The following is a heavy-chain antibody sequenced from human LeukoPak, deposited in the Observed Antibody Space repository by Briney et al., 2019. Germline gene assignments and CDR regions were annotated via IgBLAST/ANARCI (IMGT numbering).Heavy chain of an antibody. CDR3: ARVGDIAVVPAAKGAFDI. CDR1: GYTFTGYY. J-gene: IGHJ3*02. V-gene: IGHV1-2*02. D-gene: IGHD2-2*01. CDR2: INPHSGGT. Sequence: ASVKVSCKASGYTFTGYYMHWVRQAPGQGLEWMGWINPHSGGTNYAQKFQGRVTMTRDTSISTAYMELSRLRSDDTAVYYCARVGDIAVVPAAKGAFDIWGQGTMVTVSS.